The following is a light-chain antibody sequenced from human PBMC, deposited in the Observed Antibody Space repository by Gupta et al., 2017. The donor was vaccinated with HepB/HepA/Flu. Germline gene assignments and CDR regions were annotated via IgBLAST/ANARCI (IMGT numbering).Light chain of an antibody. CDR2: KTS. CDR3: QQYKSYPLT. Sequence: DIQMTQSPTTLSASVGDRVTITCRASQSISSWLAWYQHKPVKAPKLLIYKTSSLESGVPSRFSGSGSGTEFTLTISSLQPDDFATYYCQQYKSYPLTFGGGTKLEIK. V-gene: IGKV1-5*03. J-gene: IGKJ4*01. CDR1: QSISSW.